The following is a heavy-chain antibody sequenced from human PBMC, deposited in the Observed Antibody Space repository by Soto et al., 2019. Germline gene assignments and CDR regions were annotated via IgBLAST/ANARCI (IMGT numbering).Heavy chain of an antibody. CDR1: GGTFSSYT. Sequence: GASVKVSCKASGGTFSSYTISWVRQAPGQGLEWMGGIIPIFGTANYAQKFQGRVTITADESTSTAYMELSSLRSEDTAVYYCARSYLPSHVYSSPLVYYYYYGMDVWGQGTTVTVSS. V-gene: IGHV1-69*13. D-gene: IGHD6-13*01. CDR3: ARSYLPSHVYSSPLVYYYYYGMDV. J-gene: IGHJ6*02. CDR2: IIPIFGTA.